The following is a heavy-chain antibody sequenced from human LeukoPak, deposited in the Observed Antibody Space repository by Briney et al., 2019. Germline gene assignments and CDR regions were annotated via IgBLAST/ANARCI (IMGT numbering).Heavy chain of an antibody. D-gene: IGHD3-10*01. CDR2: FSNSGSTI. J-gene: IGHJ5*02. V-gene: IGHV3-48*03. Sequence: GGSLRLPCAASGCTFSSYEMSWVRRAPGKGVEGGSYFSNSGSTIFYAESVKGRFTISRDNANNSLYLQMNSLRAEDTAVYYCARDGYGSGTYYPNWFDRWGQGTLVTVSS. CDR1: GCTFSSYE. CDR3: ARDGYGSGTYYPNWFDR.